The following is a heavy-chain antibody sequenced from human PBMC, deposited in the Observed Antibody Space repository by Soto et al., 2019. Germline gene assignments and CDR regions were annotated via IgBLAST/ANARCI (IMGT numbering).Heavy chain of an antibody. CDR1: GFTFSSYA. D-gene: IGHD6-13*01. V-gene: IGHV3-23*01. CDR3: AKAARSTWGTEHFQH. J-gene: IGHJ1*01. Sequence: EVQLLESGGGLVQPGGSLRLSCAASGFTFSSYAMTWVRQAPGKGLEWVSLITGDGVTYYADSVKGRFTISRDNSKNTLYLQMNSLRVEDTAIYYCAKAARSTWGTEHFQHWGQGTLVTVSS. CDR2: ITGDGVT.